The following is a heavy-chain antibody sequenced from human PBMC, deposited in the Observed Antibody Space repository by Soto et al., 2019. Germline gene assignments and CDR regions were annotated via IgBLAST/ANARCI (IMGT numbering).Heavy chain of an antibody. CDR3: ALSGAYNWNDGYHFDY. V-gene: IGHV2-5*02. CDR1: GFSLSTSGVG. Sequence: QITLKESGPTLVKPTQTLTLTCTFSGFSLSTSGVGVGWIRQPPGKALEWLALIYWDDDKRYSPSLKSRLTITKDTTKNQVVLTMTNMDPVYTATYYRALSGAYNWNDGYHFDYWGQGTLVTVSS. D-gene: IGHD1-20*01. CDR2: IYWDDDK. J-gene: IGHJ4*02.